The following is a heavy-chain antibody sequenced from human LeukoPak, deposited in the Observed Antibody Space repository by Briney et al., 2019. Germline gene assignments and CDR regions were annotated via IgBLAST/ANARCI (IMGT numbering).Heavy chain of an antibody. CDR2: IYPGDSDT. CDR1: GYSFTSYW. J-gene: IGHJ2*01. Sequence: GESLKISCKGSGYSFTSYWIGWVRQMPGKGLEWMGIIYPGDSDTGYSPSFQGQVTISADKSISTAYLQWSSLKASDTAMYYCARIESVVVPAARYFDLWGRGTLVTVSS. D-gene: IGHD2-2*01. V-gene: IGHV5-51*01. CDR3: ARIESVVVPAARYFDL.